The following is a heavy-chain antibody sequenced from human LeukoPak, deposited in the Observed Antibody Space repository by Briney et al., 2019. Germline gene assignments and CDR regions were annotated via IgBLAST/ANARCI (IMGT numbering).Heavy chain of an antibody. D-gene: IGHD3-22*01. CDR3: TTDAEYYYDSSGYFDY. CDR1: GFTFSNAW. V-gene: IGHV3-15*01. J-gene: IGHJ4*02. CDR2: IKSKTDGGTT. Sequence: GGSLRLSCAASGFTFSNAWMSWVRQAPGKGLEWVGRIKSKTDGGTTDYAAPVKGRFTISRDDSENTLYLQMNSLKTEDTAVYSCTTDAEYYYDSSGYFDYWGQGTLVTVSS.